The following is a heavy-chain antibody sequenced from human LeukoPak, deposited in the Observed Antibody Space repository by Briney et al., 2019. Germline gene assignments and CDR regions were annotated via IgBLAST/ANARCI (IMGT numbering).Heavy chain of an antibody. CDR1: GGSISSYY. CDR2: IYYSGST. V-gene: IGHV4-59*01. D-gene: IGHD1-26*01. CDR3: AITQSGSYQGWFDP. Sequence: SETLSLTCTVSGGSISSYYWSWIRQPPGKGLVWIGYIYYSGSTNYNPSLKSRVTISVDTSKNQFSLKLSSVTAADTAVYYCAITQSGSYQGWFDPWGQGTLVTVSS. J-gene: IGHJ5*02.